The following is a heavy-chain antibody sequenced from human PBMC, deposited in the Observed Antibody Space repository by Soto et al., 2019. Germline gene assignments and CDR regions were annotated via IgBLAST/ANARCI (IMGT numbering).Heavy chain of an antibody. CDR1: GFTFSSYG. CDR3: AKQGAIDILTGLFPALSVYYFDY. Sequence: GGSLRLSCAASGFTFSSYGMHWVRQAPGKGLEWVAVISYDGSNKYYADSVKGRFTISRDNSKNTLYLQMNSLRAEDTAVYYCAKQGAIDILTGLFPALSVYYFDYWGQGTLVTVSS. CDR2: ISYDGSNK. J-gene: IGHJ4*02. V-gene: IGHV3-30*18. D-gene: IGHD3-9*01.